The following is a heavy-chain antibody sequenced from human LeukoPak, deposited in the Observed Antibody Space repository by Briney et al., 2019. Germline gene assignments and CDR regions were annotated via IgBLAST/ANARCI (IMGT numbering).Heavy chain of an antibody. D-gene: IGHD3-10*01. Sequence: PSETLSLTCAVSGGSISSNSYYWGWIRQPPGKGLEWIGSIYYSGSTYYNPSLKSRVTISVDTSKNQFSLKLSSVTAADTAVYFCARARLSIVRGITNFDYWGQGTVVTVSS. CDR3: ARARLSIVRGITNFDY. V-gene: IGHV4-39*01. CDR2: IYYSGST. J-gene: IGHJ4*02. CDR1: GGSISSNSYY.